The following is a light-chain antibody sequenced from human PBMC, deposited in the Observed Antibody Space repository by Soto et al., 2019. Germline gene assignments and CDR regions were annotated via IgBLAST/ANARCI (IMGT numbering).Light chain of an antibody. Sequence: ENVLTQSPATLPLSPGEGATLSCRASQSINTYLAWYQQKPGQAPRLLIYDASKRATGIPDRFSGSGSGTDFTLTISSLQSEDFAVYYCQQYNSWPLTFGGGTKVDIK. CDR3: QQYNSWPLT. V-gene: IGKV3D-15*01. J-gene: IGKJ4*01. CDR2: DAS. CDR1: QSINTY.